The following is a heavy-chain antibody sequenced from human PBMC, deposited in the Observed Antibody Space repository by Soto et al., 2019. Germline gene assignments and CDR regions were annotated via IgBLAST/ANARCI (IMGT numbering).Heavy chain of an antibody. D-gene: IGHD3-9*01. V-gene: IGHV1-2*02. CDR2: INTKTGGT. J-gene: IGHJ3*02. CDR3: ATDKVAFDM. Sequence: SVKVSCKVSGYIFTGYYIQWVRQAPGQGLEWMGWINTKTGGTKYAQKFQGRVTMTRDTSINTAYMEVSRLRSDDTAVYYCATDKVAFDMWGQGTMVTVSS. CDR1: GYIFTGYY.